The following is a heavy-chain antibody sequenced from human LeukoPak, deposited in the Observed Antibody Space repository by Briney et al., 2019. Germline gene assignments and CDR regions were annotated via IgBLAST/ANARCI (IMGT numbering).Heavy chain of an antibody. CDR3: ARGYSSSWYPNWFDP. J-gene: IGHJ5*02. CDR1: GYSISSGYY. CDR2: IYHSGSS. D-gene: IGHD6-13*01. V-gene: IGHV4-38-2*02. Sequence: SETLSLTCTVSGYSISSGYYWGWIRQPPGKGLEWIGSIYHSGSSCYNPSLNSRVTISVDTSKNQFSLKLSSVTAADTAVYYCARGYSSSWYPNWFDPWGQGTLVTVSS.